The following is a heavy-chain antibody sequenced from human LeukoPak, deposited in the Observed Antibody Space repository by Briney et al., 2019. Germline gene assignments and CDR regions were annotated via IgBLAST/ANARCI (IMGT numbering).Heavy chain of an antibody. CDR1: GFTFSDYY. D-gene: IGHD2-15*01. CDR3: ARVGRAGYCSGGSCYSRFDP. CDR2: ISSSGSTI. J-gene: IGHJ5*02. V-gene: IGHV3-11*04. Sequence: GGSLRLSCAASGFTFSDYYMSWIRQAPGKGLEWVSYISSSGSTIYYADSVKGRFTISRDNAKNSLYLQMNSLRAEGTAVYYCARVGRAGYCSGGSCYSRFDPWGQGTLVTVSS.